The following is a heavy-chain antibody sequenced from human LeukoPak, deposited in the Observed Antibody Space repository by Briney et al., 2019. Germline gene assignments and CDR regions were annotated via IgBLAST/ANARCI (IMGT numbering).Heavy chain of an antibody. V-gene: IGHV4-38-2*02. CDR2: IYHSGGT. Sequence: SETLSLTCTVSGYSISSGYYWGWIRPPPGKGLEWIGSIYHSGGTYYNPSLKSRVTISVDTSKNQFSLKLSSVTAADTAVYYCARAEWLLTDYWGQGTLVTVSS. D-gene: IGHD3-3*01. CDR1: GYSISSGYY. J-gene: IGHJ4*02. CDR3: ARAEWLLTDY.